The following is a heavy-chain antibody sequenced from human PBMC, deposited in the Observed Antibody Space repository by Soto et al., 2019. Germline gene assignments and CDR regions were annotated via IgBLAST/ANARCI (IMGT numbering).Heavy chain of an antibody. CDR3: AKDFYLYLTGGMDV. D-gene: IGHD2-15*01. CDR2: IYSAGNT. J-gene: IGHJ6*02. Sequence: GGSLRLSCAASGFTVSSNYMSWVRQAPGKGLEWISIIYSAGNTYYADSVKGRFTISRDNSKDTLYLQMNSLRPEDTAVYFCAKDFYLYLTGGMDVWGQGTTVTVSS. CDR1: GFTVSSNY. V-gene: IGHV3-66*01.